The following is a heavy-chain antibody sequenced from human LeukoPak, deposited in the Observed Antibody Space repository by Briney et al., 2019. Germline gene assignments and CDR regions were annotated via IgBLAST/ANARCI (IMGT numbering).Heavy chain of an antibody. D-gene: IGHD5-18*01. CDR2: IYNTGRSGTT. V-gene: IGHV4-4*09. CDR3: ARRVDTAKIDY. CDR1: GATFTTHY. Sequence: SDTLSLTCTVSGATFTTHYWSWVRQPPGRGLEWIGFIYNTGRSGTTNYNPSLKSRVTISLDTSRNQFSLRLTSVIGADTAVYFCARRVDTAKIDYWGQGTLVTVSS. J-gene: IGHJ4*02.